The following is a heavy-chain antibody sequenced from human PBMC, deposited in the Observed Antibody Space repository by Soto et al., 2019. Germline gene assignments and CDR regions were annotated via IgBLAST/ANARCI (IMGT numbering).Heavy chain of an antibody. CDR3: ARGFPLGFDP. Sequence: QVQLVQSGAEEKKPGASVKVSCKASGYTFTNYAMHWVRQAPGQRLEWMGWINAGNGNTKYSQKSQGRVTITRDTSASTANIEMSSLRSEDTTVYYCARGFPLGFDPWGQGTLVTVSS. V-gene: IGHV1-3*05. D-gene: IGHD3-16*02. J-gene: IGHJ5*02. CDR1: GYTFTNYA. CDR2: INAGNGNT.